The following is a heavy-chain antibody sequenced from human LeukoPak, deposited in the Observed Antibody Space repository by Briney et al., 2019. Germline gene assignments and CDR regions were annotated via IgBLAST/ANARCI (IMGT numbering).Heavy chain of an antibody. V-gene: IGHV3-48*01. CDR3: ARDLDSSGYYYAGVAFDI. D-gene: IGHD3-22*01. CDR2: ISSSSSTI. Sequence: PGGSLRLSCAASGFTFSSYSMNWVRQAPGKGLEWVSYISSSSSTIYYADSVKGRFTISRDNAKNSLYLQMNSLRAEDTAVYYCARDLDSSGYYYAGVAFDIWGQGTMVTVSS. J-gene: IGHJ3*02. CDR1: GFTFSSYS.